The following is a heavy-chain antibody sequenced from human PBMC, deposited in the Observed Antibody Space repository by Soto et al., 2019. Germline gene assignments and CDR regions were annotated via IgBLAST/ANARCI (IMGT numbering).Heavy chain of an antibody. V-gene: IGHV1-18*01. J-gene: IGHJ5*02. CDR1: GYTFTSYG. Sequence: QVPLVQSGAEVKKPGASVKVSCKASGYTFTSYGINWVRQAPGQGLEWMGWISAYNGNTNYAQKLQGRVTMTTDTSTSTAYMELRSLRSDDTAVYYCARRIIGSSSVHWFDPWGQGTLVTVSS. CDR3: ARRIIGSSSVHWFDP. D-gene: IGHD6-6*01. CDR2: ISAYNGNT.